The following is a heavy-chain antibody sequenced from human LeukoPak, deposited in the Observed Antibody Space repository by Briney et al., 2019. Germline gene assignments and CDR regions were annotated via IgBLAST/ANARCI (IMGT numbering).Heavy chain of an antibody. J-gene: IGHJ4*02. CDR1: GFTFSDYW. V-gene: IGHV3-7*03. CDR2: IRQDGNEK. Sequence: GGSLRLSCAASGFTFSDYWMQWVRQAPGKGLEWVANIRQDGNEKYYVDSVKGRFTIFRDNAKNSLYLQMNSLRIEDTAVYYCARRYFDHWGQGTLVTVSS. CDR3: ARRYFDH.